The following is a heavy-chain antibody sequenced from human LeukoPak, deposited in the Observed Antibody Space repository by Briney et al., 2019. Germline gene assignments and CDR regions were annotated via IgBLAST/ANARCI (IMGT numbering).Heavy chain of an antibody. CDR1: GFTFSSYG. CDR3: AKAPRGAEAFDY. Sequence: GGSLRLSCAASGFTFSSYGMHWVRQAPGKGLEWVAVISYDGGNKYYADSVKGRFTISRDNSKNTLYLQMNSLRAEDTAVYYCAKAPRGAEAFDYWGQGTLVTVSS. J-gene: IGHJ4*02. CDR2: ISYDGGNK. V-gene: IGHV3-30*18. D-gene: IGHD1-26*01.